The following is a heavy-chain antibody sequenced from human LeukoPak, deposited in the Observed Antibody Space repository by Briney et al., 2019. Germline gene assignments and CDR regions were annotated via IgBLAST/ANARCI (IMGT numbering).Heavy chain of an antibody. D-gene: IGHD3-22*01. CDR2: IIPIFGTA. J-gene: IGHJ3*02. CDR3: ARGYYYDSSGYYLDAFDI. CDR1: GGTFSGYA. V-gene: IGHV1-69*05. Sequence: SVKVSCKASGGTFSGYAISWVRQAPGQGLEWMGGIIPIFGTANYAQKFQGRVTITTDESTSTAYMELSSLRSEDTAVYYCARGYYYDSSGYYLDAFDIWGQGTMVTVSS.